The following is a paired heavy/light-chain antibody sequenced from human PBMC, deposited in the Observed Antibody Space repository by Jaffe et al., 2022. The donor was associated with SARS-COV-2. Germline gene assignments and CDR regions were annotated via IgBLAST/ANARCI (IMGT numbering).Heavy chain of an antibody. CDR1: GGSFSNYG. CDR2: IISTLGAP. CDR3: ARGGRSYAGSAFDY. V-gene: IGHV1-69*01. J-gene: IGHJ4*02. D-gene: IGHD3-10*01. Sequence: QVLLEQSGAEVKKPGSSVKVSCKISGGSFSNYGLNWVRLAPGQGLEWMGGIISTLGAPRYTARFQDRVTITADESRATVYMELNNLRSEDTAVYYCARGGRSYAGSAFDYWGQGTLVTVSS.
Light chain of an antibody. CDR1: QSILYKSNNRNY. V-gene: IGKV4-1*01. CDR2: WAS. CDR3: QQYFRTPLT. J-gene: IGKJ3*01. Sequence: DIVMTQSPDSLAVSLGERATIKCNSSQSILYKSNNRNYLAWYQEKPGQPPKLLIYWASTRESGVPDRFSGSGSGTDFALTISSLQAEDVAVYYCQQYFRTPLTFGPGTKVDLK.